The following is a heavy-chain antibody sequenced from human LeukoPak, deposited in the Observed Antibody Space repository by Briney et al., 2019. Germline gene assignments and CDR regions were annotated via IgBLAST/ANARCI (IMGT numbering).Heavy chain of an antibody. CDR1: GFTFSDYY. Sequence: PGGSLRLSCVASGFTFSDYYMSWIRQAPGKGLEWVSYISSSGSTIYYADSVKGRFTISRDNAKNSLYLQMNSLRAEDTAVYYCARAGRRGYSYGYNWFDPWGQGTLVTVSS. J-gene: IGHJ5*02. D-gene: IGHD5-18*01. CDR2: ISSSGSTI. V-gene: IGHV3-11*04. CDR3: ARAGRRGYSYGYNWFDP.